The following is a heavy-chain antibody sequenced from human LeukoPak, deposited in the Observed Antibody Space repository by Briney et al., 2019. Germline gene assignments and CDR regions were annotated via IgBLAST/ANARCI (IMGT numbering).Heavy chain of an antibody. CDR2: ISYDGSNK. CDR3: ARDRRWFGTFDP. V-gene: IGHV3-30*04. Sequence: PGRSLRLSCAASGFTFSSYAMHWVRQAPGRGLEWVAVISYDGSNKYYADSVKGRFTISRDNSKNTLYLQMNSLRAEDTAVYYCARDRRWFGTFDPWGQGTLATVSS. J-gene: IGHJ5*02. D-gene: IGHD3-10*01. CDR1: GFTFSSYA.